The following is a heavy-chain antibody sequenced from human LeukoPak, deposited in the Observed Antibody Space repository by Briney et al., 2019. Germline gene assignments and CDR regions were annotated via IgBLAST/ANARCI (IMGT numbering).Heavy chain of an antibody. CDR3: ARVVGSWSEDYFDY. V-gene: IGHV4-59*01. D-gene: IGHD6-13*01. Sequence: KSSETLSLTCTVSGGSISSYYWSWIRQPPGKGLEWIGYIYYSGSTNYNPSLKSRVTISVDTSKNQFSLKLSSVTAADTAVYYCARVVGSWSEDYFDYWGQGTLVTVSS. J-gene: IGHJ4*02. CDR1: GGSISSYY. CDR2: IYYSGST.